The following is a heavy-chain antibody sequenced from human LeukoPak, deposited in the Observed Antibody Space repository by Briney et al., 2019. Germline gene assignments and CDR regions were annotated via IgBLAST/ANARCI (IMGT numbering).Heavy chain of an antibody. CDR2: ISGSGVI. D-gene: IGHD1-26*01. CDR3: ARSLVGASQAGVAYFDY. J-gene: IGHJ4*02. Sequence: SETLSLTCTVSGGPITTYYLSWIRQSAGMGLEWIGRISGSGVITYNPSLKSRVILSLDTSNNHFSLKLISVTAADTAVYYCARSLVGASQAGVAYFDYWGQGTLVTVSS. V-gene: IGHV4-4*07. CDR1: GGPITTYY.